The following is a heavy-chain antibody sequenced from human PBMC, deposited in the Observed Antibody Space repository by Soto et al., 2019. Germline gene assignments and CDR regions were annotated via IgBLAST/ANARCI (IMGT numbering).Heavy chain of an antibody. V-gene: IGHV3-53*01. Sequence: GGGLIQPGGSLRLSCAASGFTVSSNYMNWVRQAPGKGLEWVSVIFSGGNTYYADSVKARFTISRDNSKNMLYLQMNSLKADDTAVYYCARDVGGGYYDYWGQGTLVTVSS. J-gene: IGHJ4*02. CDR2: IFSGGNT. D-gene: IGHD3-16*01. CDR3: ARDVGGGYYDY. CDR1: GFTVSSNY.